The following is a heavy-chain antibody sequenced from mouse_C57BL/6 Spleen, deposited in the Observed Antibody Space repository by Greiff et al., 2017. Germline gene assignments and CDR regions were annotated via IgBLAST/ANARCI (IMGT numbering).Heavy chain of an antibody. D-gene: IGHD4-1*01. CDR2: ISDGGSYT. J-gene: IGHJ2*01. CDR3: ARDRGANWDRYFDY. Sequence: EVKVVESGGGLVKPGGSLKLSCAASGFTFSSYAMSWVRQTPEKRLEWVATISDGGSYTYYPDNVKGRFTISRDNAKNNLYLQMSHLKSEDTAMYYCARDRGANWDRYFDYWGQGTTLTVSS. V-gene: IGHV5-4*01. CDR1: GFTFSSYA.